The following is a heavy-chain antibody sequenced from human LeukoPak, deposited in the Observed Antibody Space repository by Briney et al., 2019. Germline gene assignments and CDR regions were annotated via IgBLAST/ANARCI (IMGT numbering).Heavy chain of an antibody. D-gene: IGHD6-13*01. V-gene: IGHV3-23*01. Sequence: GGSLRLSCAASGFTFSRSAMTWVRQTPGKGLDWVSSISSPGNTYYADSVKGRFTISRDNSKNMLYLQMNSLRAEDTAVYYCVKGRISEDGLDFWGQGTLVTVSS. CDR1: GFTFSRSA. J-gene: IGHJ4*02. CDR2: ISSPGNT. CDR3: VKGRISEDGLDF.